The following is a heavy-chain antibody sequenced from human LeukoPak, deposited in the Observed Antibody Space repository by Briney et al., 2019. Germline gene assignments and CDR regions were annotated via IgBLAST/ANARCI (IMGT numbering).Heavy chain of an antibody. CDR3: ARRDAKLADY. D-gene: IGHD1-26*01. J-gene: IGHJ4*02. CDR1: GYSITSYW. CDR2: IYPGDSDT. V-gene: IGHV5-51*01. Sequence: GESLQISCKGSGYSITSYWIGWVRQLPGKGLEWMGIIYPGDSDTRYSPSFQGQVTISADKSISTAYLQWSSLRASDTAMYYCARRDAKLADYWGQGTLVTVSS.